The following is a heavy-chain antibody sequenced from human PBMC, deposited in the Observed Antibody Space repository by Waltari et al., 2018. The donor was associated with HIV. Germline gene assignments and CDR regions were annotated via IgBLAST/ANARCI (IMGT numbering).Heavy chain of an antibody. V-gene: IGHV1-8*01. CDR1: GYTFTSYD. J-gene: IGHJ4*02. CDR2: IKPNSGNT. Sequence: QVQLVQSGAEVKTPGASVKVSCKASGYTFTSYDINWVRQATGQGLEWMGWIKPNSGNTGDAQEFQGRGTMTRNASITTAYMELSSLRSEYTAVYCCARGIPAGRYETLTGQDYWGQGTLVTVSS. CDR3: ARGIPAGRYETLTGQDY. D-gene: IGHD3-9*01.